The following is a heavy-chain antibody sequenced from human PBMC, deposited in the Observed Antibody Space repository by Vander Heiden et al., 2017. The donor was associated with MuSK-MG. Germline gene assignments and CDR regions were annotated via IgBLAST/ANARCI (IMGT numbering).Heavy chain of an antibody. CDR3: ARQSDYYDSSGYYRYDAFDI. J-gene: IGHJ3*02. D-gene: IGHD3-22*01. V-gene: IGHV1-69*01. Sequence: QVQLVQSGAEVKKPGSSVKVSCKASGGTFSSYAIRWVRQAPGQGLEWMGGIIPIFGTANYAQKFQGRVTITADESTSTAYMELSSLRSEDTAVYYCARQSDYYDSSGYYRYDAFDIWGQGTMVTVSS. CDR2: IIPIFGTA. CDR1: GGTFSSYA.